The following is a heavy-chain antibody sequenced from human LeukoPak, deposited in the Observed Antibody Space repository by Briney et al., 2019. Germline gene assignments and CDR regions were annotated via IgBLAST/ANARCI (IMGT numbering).Heavy chain of an antibody. D-gene: IGHD3-22*01. CDR3: AKEMRETPYYDSSGYYPQHAFDY. CDR1: GFTFGDYA. V-gene: IGHV3-9*01. Sequence: PGRSLRLSCAASGFTFGDYAMHWVRQAPGKGLEWVSGISWNSGSIGYADSVKGRFTISRDNAKNSLYLQMNSLRAEDTALYYCAKEMRETPYYDSSGYYPQHAFDYWGQGTLVTVSS. CDR2: ISWNSGSI. J-gene: IGHJ4*02.